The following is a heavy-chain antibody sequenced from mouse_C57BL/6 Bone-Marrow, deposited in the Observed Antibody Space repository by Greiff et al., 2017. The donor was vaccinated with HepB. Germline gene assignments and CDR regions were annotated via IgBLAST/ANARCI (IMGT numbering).Heavy chain of an antibody. Sequence: VQLQQSGPELVKPGASVKISCKASGYSFTDYNMNWVKQSNGKSLEWIGVINPNYGTTSYNQKFKGKATLTVDQSSSTAYMQLNSLTSEDSAVDYCGGDSSGFLYYYAMDYWGQGTSVTVSS. V-gene: IGHV1-39*01. CDR1: GYSFTDYN. D-gene: IGHD3-2*02. CDR2: INPNYGTT. J-gene: IGHJ4*01. CDR3: GGDSSGFLYYYAMDY.